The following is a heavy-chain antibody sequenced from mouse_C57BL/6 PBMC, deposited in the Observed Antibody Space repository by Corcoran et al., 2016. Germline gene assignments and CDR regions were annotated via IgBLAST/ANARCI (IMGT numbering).Heavy chain of an antibody. V-gene: IGHV1-19*01. CDR3: ARYPITTVVAKYFDY. CDR2: INPYNGGT. D-gene: IGHD1-1*01. J-gene: IGHJ2*01. CDR1: GYTFTDYY. Sequence: EVQLQQSGPELVKPGASVKMSCKASGYTFTDYYMNWVKQSHGKSLEWIGVINPYNGGTSYNQKFKGKATLTVDKSSSTAYMELNSLTSEDSSVYYCARYPITTVVAKYFDYWGQGTTLTVSS.